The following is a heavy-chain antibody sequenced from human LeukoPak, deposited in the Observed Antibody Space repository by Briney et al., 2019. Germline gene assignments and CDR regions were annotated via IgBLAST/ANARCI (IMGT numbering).Heavy chain of an antibody. CDR1: GYTFTSYG. J-gene: IGHJ4*02. CDR3: ARDFGVVPAGDFDY. Sequence: GASVKVSCKASGYTFTSYGISWVRQAPGQGLEWMGWISAYNGNTNYAQKLQGRVTMTTDTPTSTAYMELRSLRSDDTAVYYCARDFGVVPAGDFDYWGQGTLVTVSS. CDR2: ISAYNGNT. V-gene: IGHV1-18*04. D-gene: IGHD2-2*01.